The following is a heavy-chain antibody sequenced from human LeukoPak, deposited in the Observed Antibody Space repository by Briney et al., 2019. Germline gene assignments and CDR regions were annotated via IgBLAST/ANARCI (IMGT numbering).Heavy chain of an antibody. CDR1: GGSFLSYP. Sequence: SVTVSCKASGGSFLSYPISWVRQAPGQGLEWMGEFTPIFATANYAQKFQGRVTISTDDSTGTAYMELSSLTSDDTAVYYCAKTVMVTGVTHYFDYWGQGSLVTVSS. J-gene: IGHJ4*02. V-gene: IGHV1-69*05. CDR2: FTPIFATA. CDR3: AKTVMVTGVTHYFDY. D-gene: IGHD2-21*02.